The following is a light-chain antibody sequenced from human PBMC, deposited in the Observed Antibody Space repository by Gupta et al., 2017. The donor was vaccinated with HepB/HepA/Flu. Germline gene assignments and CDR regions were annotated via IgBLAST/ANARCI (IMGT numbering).Light chain of an antibody. CDR2: EVS. J-gene: IGKJ1*01. Sequence: VVMPPSPLSLPVTLGQSASISCRSSRSLVFSDGNTYLKWLQQRPGQSTRRLIYEVSNRDSGVPELSSGSGSGNVCILHISRLEDEDGGVDYGMNGTHGPLTFGQGTTVE. V-gene: IGKV2-30*01. CDR3: MNGTHGPLT. CDR1: RSLVFSDGNTY.